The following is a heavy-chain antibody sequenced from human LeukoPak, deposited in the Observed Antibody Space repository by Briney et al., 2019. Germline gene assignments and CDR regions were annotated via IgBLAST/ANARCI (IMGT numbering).Heavy chain of an antibody. Sequence: PSETLSLTCAVYGGSFSGYYWSWIRQPPGKGLEWIGEINHSGSTNYNPSLKSRVTISVDTSKNQFSLKLSSVTAADTAVYYCARDLWVTIFGVVTHYGMDVWGQGTTVTVSS. V-gene: IGHV4-34*01. J-gene: IGHJ6*02. CDR3: ARDLWVTIFGVVTHYGMDV. CDR2: INHSGST. CDR1: GGSFSGYY. D-gene: IGHD3-3*01.